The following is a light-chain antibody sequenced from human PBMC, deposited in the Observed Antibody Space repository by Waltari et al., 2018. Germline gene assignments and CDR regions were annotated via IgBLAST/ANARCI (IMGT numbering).Light chain of an antibody. CDR1: QSLSGW. V-gene: IGKV1-5*03. J-gene: IGKJ4*01. CDR2: KTS. CDR3: LQYIRSPLT. Sequence: DIQMTQSPSSLSASVGDTVSITCRASQSLSGWLDWYQQKPGKAPKLLIYKTSNLQSGVSSRFRGSGSGTEFTLTIRSLQPEDFATYYCLQYIRSPLTFGGGTKVEIK.